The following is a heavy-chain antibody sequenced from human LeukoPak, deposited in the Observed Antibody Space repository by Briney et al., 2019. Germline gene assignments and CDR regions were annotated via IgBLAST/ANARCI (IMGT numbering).Heavy chain of an antibody. J-gene: IGHJ4*02. D-gene: IGHD5-12*01. Sequence: ASVKVSCKDSGYTFTGYYMHWVRQAPGQGLEWMGWINPNTGDTDYAQKFQGRVTMTRDTTISTAYMELSRLTFDDTAVYYCASYPRYISSPPFDYWGQGTLVTVSS. CDR1: GYTFTGYY. V-gene: IGHV1-2*02. CDR3: ASYPRYISSPPFDY. CDR2: INPNTGDT.